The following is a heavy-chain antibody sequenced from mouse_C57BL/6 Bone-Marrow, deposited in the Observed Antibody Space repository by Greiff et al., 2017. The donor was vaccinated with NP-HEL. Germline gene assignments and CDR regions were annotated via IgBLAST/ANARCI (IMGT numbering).Heavy chain of an antibody. Sequence: VQLQQSGAELVKPGASVKISCKASGYAFSSYWMNWVKQRPGKGLEWIGQIYPGDGNTNYNGQFKGKATPTADKSSSTAYMQLSSLTSEDSAVYFCATITTAPMDYWGQGTSVTVSS. CDR3: ATITTAPMDY. D-gene: IGHD1-2*01. V-gene: IGHV1-80*01. CDR1: GYAFSSYW. CDR2: IYPGDGNT. J-gene: IGHJ4*01.